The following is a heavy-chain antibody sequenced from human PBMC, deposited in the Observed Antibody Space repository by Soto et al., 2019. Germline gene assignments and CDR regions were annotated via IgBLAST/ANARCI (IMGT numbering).Heavy chain of an antibody. V-gene: IGHV3-48*01. CDR1: GFTFSSYN. CDR2: ISSSSSMI. CDR3: ARDGGRYHFDS. Sequence: EVQLVESGGGLVQPGGSLRLSCGASGFTFSSYNMNWVRQAPGKGLEWVSYISSSSSMIYYADSVKGRFTISRDNAKNSLYLQMNSLRAEDTAVYYCARDGGRYHFDSWGQGTLVTVSS. J-gene: IGHJ4*02. D-gene: IGHD3-16*01.